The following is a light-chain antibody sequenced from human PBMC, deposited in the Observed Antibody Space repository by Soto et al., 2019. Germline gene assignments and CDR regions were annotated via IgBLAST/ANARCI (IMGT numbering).Light chain of an antibody. V-gene: IGLV2-14*01. CDR1: RSDVGGYNY. CDR3: SSYTSSSSYV. CDR2: DVS. Sequence: QSVLNQPASVSGSPGQSITISCTGTRSDVGGYNYVSWYQQHPGKAPKLMIYDVSNRASGVSNRFSGSKSGNTASLTLSGLQAEDEADYYCSSYTSSSSYVVGTGTKVTVL. J-gene: IGLJ1*01.